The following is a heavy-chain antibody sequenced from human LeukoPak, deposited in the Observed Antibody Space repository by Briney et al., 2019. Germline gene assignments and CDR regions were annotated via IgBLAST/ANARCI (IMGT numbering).Heavy chain of an antibody. Sequence: SVKVSCKASGGTFSSYAISWVRQAPGQGLEWMGRIIPIFGTADYAQEFQGRVTITTDESTRTAYMELSSLRSEDTAVYYCARDPNLRQMEPISDAFDIWGQGTMVTVSS. J-gene: IGHJ3*02. V-gene: IGHV1-69*05. CDR2: IIPIFGTA. CDR1: GGTFSSYA. D-gene: IGHD5-24*01. CDR3: ARDPNLRQMEPISDAFDI.